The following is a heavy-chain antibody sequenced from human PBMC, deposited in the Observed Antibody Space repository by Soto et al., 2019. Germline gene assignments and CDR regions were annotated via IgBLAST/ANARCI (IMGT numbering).Heavy chain of an antibody. CDR2: IVVGSGNT. CDR1: GFTFTSSA. CDR3: AAVRGGGDRLVPHRYGMDV. V-gene: IGHV1-58*02. J-gene: IGHJ6*01. Sequence: GASVKVSCKASGFTFTSSAIQWVRQARGQRLEWIGWIVVGSGNTNYAQKFQERVTITRDMSTSTAYMELSSLRSEDTAVYYCAAVRGGGDRLVPHRYGMDVWGQGTTVTVSS. D-gene: IGHD2-21*02.